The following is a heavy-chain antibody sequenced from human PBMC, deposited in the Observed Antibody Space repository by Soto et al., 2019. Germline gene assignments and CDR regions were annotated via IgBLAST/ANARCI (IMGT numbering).Heavy chain of an antibody. D-gene: IGHD1-26*01. CDR3: GRDGVGGYSGGDYYYYGMDV. Sequence: QVQLQESGPGLVKPSQTLSLTCNVSGGSISSGGYYWSWIRQHPGKGLEWIGYIYYSGSTYYNPSLKCRVTRPVATSKSQFSLKLSCVTAADTAVYYCGRDGVGGYSGGDYYYYGMDVWGQGTTVTVSS. CDR2: IYYSGST. V-gene: IGHV4-31*03. J-gene: IGHJ6*02. CDR1: GGSISSGGYY.